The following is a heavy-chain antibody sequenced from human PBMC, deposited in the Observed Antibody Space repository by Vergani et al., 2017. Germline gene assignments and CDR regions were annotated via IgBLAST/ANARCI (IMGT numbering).Heavy chain of an antibody. CDR1: GFTFSSYA. V-gene: IGHV3-23*01. Sequence: EVQLLESGGNLIQPGGSLRLSCGASGFTFSSYAMTWVRLAPGKGLQWVSAISGSGGNTFYTDSVKGRFTISRDNSKDTLYLQMNSLRVEDTAIYYCAKPHKAYCSSTSCYSFDYWGQGTLVTVSS. D-gene: IGHD2-2*02. CDR2: ISGSGGNT. CDR3: AKPHKAYCSSTSCYSFDY. J-gene: IGHJ4*02.